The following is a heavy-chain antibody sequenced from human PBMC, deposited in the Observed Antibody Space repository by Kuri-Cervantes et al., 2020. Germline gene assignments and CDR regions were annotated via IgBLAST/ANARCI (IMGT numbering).Heavy chain of an antibody. J-gene: IGHJ4*02. D-gene: IGHD3-9*01. CDR2: ISAYNGDT. CDR1: GYAFTSYG. Sequence: ASVKVSCKASGYAFTSYGISWVRQAPGQGLEWMGWISAYNGDTNYAQKLQGRVTMTTDTSTSTAYMELSSLRSEDTAVYYCARGTSRQGTVFSYWGQGTLVTVSS. CDR3: ARGTSRQGTVFSY. V-gene: IGHV1-18*01.